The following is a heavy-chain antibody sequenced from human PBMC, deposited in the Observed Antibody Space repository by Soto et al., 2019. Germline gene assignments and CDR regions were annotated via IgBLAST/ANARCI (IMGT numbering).Heavy chain of an antibody. J-gene: IGHJ4*02. Sequence: QVPLVQSGAEVKKPGASVKVSCKASGYTFNSYGFSWVRQAPGQGLEWMGGIGADNGNTNYAQKFQGRVTITTDTSTNTAYMELRSLRSDDAAVYYWARDGCSGASGQFDYWGQGTLVSVSS. CDR2: IGADNGNT. D-gene: IGHD2-15*01. CDR3: ARDGCSGASGQFDY. CDR1: GYTFNSYG. V-gene: IGHV1-18*01.